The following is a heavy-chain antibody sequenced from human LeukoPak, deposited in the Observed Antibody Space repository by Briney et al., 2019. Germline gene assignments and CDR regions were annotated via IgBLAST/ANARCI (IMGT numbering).Heavy chain of an antibody. D-gene: IGHD6-13*01. J-gene: IGHJ4*02. Sequence: SETLSLTCTVSGGSISSSSYYWGWIRQPPGKGLEWIGSIYYSGSTYYNPSLKSRVTISVDTSKNQFSLKLSSVTAADTAVYYCARVEKSIAAAGTPDYWGQGTLVTVSS. CDR3: ARVEKSIAAAGTPDY. CDR2: IYYSGST. CDR1: GGSISSSSYY. V-gene: IGHV4-39*07.